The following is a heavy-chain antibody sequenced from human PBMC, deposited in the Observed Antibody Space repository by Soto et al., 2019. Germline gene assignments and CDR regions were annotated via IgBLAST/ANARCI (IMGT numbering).Heavy chain of an antibody. CDR3: ARVAESMVRGVVGTNWFDP. V-gene: IGHV4-59*01. J-gene: IGHJ5*02. CDR2: IYYSGST. D-gene: IGHD3-10*01. CDR1: GGSISSYY. Sequence: SETLSLTCTVSGGSISSYYWSWIRQPPGKGLEWIGYIYYSGSTNYNPSLKSRVTISVDTSKNQFSLKLSSVTAADTAVYYCARVAESMVRGVVGTNWFDPWGQGTLVTVSS.